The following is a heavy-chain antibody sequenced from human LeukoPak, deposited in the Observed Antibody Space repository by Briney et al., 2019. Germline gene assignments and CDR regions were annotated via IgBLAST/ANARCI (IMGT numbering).Heavy chain of an antibody. V-gene: IGHV6-1*01. CDR3: ARDWGTTGYFDL. CDR2: TYYRSKWYN. J-gene: IGHJ2*01. CDR1: GDSVSSNS. D-gene: IGHD7-27*01. Sequence: SQTLSLTCAISGDSVSSNSWNWIRQSPSRGLEWLARTYYRSKWYNDYAVSLKSRITINPDTSKNQVSLQLHSVTPGDTAVYYCARDWGTTGYFDLWGRGTLVTVSS.